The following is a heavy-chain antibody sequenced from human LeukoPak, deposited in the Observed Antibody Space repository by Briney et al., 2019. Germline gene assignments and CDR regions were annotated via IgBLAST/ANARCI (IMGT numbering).Heavy chain of an antibody. J-gene: IGHJ4*02. CDR1: GFSFSSYD. CDR2: IGTAGDT. V-gene: IGHV3-13*01. Sequence: PGGSLRFSCAASGFSFSSYDMHWVRQATGKGLEWVSAIGTAGDTYYPGSVKGRFTISRENAKNSLYLQMNSLRAGDTAVYYCARAVSGWYDVGYYFDYWGQGTLVTVSS. D-gene: IGHD6-19*01. CDR3: ARAVSGWYDVGYYFDY.